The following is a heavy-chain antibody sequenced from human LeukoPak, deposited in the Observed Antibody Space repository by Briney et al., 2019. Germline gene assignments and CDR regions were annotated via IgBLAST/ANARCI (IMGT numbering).Heavy chain of an antibody. CDR2: INAGNGNT. CDR3: ARGLVAVAGTRGDAFDI. V-gene: IGHV1-3*01. J-gene: IGHJ3*02. CDR1: GYTFTSYA. D-gene: IGHD6-19*01. Sequence: GASVKVSCKASGYTFTSYAMHWVRQAPGQRLEWMGWINAGNGNTKYSQKFQGRVTITRDTSASTAYMELSSLRSEDTAVYYCARGLVAVAGTRGDAFDIWGQGTMVTVSS.